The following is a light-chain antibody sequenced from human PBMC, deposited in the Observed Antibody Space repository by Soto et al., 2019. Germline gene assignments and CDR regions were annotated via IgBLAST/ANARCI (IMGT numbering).Light chain of an antibody. CDR3: CSYAGSSTLV. Sequence: QSALTQPASVSGSPGQSITISCTGTNSDVGNYNLVSWYQHHPGKAPQLMIFELNKRPSGVSNRFSGSKSGNTASLTISGLQAEDEADYYCCSYAGSSTLVFGGGTKLTVL. CDR1: NSDVGNYNL. J-gene: IGLJ2*01. V-gene: IGLV2-23*02. CDR2: ELN.